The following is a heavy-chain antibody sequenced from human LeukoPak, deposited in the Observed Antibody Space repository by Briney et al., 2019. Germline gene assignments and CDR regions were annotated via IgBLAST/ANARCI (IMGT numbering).Heavy chain of an antibody. CDR1: GFTFSSNA. Sequence: GGSLRLSCEASGFTFSSNAMSWVRQAPGKGLEWVSAISSSGSTYYADSVKGRFTISRDISKNTLYLQMNSLRAEDTAVYYCAKGIYSSGWSYFDYWGHGTLVTVSS. V-gene: IGHV3-23*01. D-gene: IGHD6-19*01. CDR3: AKGIYSSGWSYFDY. J-gene: IGHJ4*01. CDR2: ISSSGST.